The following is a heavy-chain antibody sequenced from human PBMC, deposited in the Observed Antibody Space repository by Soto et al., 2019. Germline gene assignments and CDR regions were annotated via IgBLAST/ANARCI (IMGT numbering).Heavy chain of an antibody. Sequence: QVQLVQSGAEVKKPGSSVKVSCKASGGTFSSYAISWVRQAPGQGLEWMGGIIPMVGTADYAQKFQGRVTITADESTSTAYMELRSLRSEDTAVYYCASHYYDSSGYNYYCGMDVWGQGTTVTVSS. D-gene: IGHD3-22*01. CDR3: ASHYYDSSGYNYYCGMDV. J-gene: IGHJ6*02. V-gene: IGHV1-69*12. CDR1: GGTFSSYA. CDR2: IIPMVGTA.